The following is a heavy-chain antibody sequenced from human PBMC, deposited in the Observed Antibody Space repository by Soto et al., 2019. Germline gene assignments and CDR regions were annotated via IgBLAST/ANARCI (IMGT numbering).Heavy chain of an antibody. CDR3: VKVLARGFVAPRFYFDS. Sequence: GGSLRLSGAASGFTFSNSWMHWVRQVSEKGLEWVSRINAAGTSTSYADSEKGRFTISRDNAKNTLYLHVNSLRAEDTAVDYCVKVLARGFVAPRFYFDSWGQGALVTVSS. CDR2: INAAGTST. CDR1: GFTFSNSW. D-gene: IGHD3-10*01. V-gene: IGHV3-74*01. J-gene: IGHJ4*02.